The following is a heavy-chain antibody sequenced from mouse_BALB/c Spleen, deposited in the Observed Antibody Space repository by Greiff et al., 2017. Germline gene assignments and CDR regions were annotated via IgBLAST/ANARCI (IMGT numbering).Heavy chain of an antibody. D-gene: IGHD1-1*01. V-gene: IGHV3-2*02. CDR3: GVGAMDY. Sequence: EVKLMESGPGLVKPSQSLSLTCTVTGYSITSDYAWNWIRQFPGNKLEWMGYISYSGSTSYNPSLKSRISITRDTSKNQFFLQLNSVTTEDTATYYCGVGAMDYWGQGTSVTVSS. CDR2: ISYSGST. CDR1: GYSITSDYA. J-gene: IGHJ4*01.